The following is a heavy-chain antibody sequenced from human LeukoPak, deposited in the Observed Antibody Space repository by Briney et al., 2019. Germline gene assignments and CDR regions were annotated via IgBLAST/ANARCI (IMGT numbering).Heavy chain of an antibody. Sequence: ASVKVSCKASGYTFTGYYMHWVRQAPGQGLEWMGIINPSGGSTSYAQKFQGRVTMTRDTSTRTVYMELSSLRSEDTAVYFCARDREVATAMLWGTFDFWGQGTLVTVSS. V-gene: IGHV1-46*01. CDR2: INPSGGST. CDR3: ARDREVATAMLWGTFDF. J-gene: IGHJ4*02. CDR1: GYTFTGYY. D-gene: IGHD2-21*02.